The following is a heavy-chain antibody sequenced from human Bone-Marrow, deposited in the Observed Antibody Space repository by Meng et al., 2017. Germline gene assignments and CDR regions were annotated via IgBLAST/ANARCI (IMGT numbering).Heavy chain of an antibody. CDR1: GYTSASYG. CDR2: FVSNADT. J-gene: IGHJ4*02. Sequence: QVQLVQSGAEVKKPGASVWISCKASGYTSASYGISWFRQAPGQGLEWMGWFVSNADTYPAQKFQGRVTMTRDTHTSTDFMELRSLRFDDTAVYYCARGTPGRSYSDYWGQGTLVTVSS. V-gene: IGHV1-18*01. D-gene: IGHD3-10*01. CDR3: ARGTPGRSYSDY.